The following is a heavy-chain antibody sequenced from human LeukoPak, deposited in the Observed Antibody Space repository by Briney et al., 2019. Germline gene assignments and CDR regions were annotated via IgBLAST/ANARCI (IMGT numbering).Heavy chain of an antibody. CDR2: IYYSGST. CDR1: GGSISSGGYS. J-gene: IGHJ4*02. Sequence: SETLSLTCAVSGGSISSGGYSWSWIRQPPGKGLEWIGYIYYSGSTYYNPSLKSRVTISVDTSKNQFSLKLSSVTAADTAVYYCARDRRAVAGFFDYWGQGTLVTVSS. CDR3: ARDRRAVAGFFDY. D-gene: IGHD6-19*01. V-gene: IGHV4-31*11.